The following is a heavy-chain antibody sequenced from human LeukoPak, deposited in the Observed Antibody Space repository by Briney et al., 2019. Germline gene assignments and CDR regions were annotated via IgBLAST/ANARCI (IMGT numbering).Heavy chain of an antibody. CDR1: GFTFSSYS. Sequence: GGSLRLSCAASGFTFSSYSMNWVRQAPGKGLEWVSSISSSSSDIYYADSVKGRFTISRDNAKNSLYLQMNSLRAEDTAVYYCARESVTPTAGWFDPWGQGTLVTVSS. CDR3: ARESVTPTAGWFDP. CDR2: ISSSSSDI. D-gene: IGHD4-17*01. J-gene: IGHJ5*02. V-gene: IGHV3-21*01.